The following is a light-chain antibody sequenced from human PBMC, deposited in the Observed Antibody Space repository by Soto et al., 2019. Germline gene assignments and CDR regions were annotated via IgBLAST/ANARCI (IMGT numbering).Light chain of an antibody. CDR3: QQSYNVPFT. V-gene: IGKV1-39*01. J-gene: IGKJ3*01. CDR1: QTISNY. CDR2: GSS. Sequence: DIQMTQSPASLAASLGDRITISCRASQTISNYLNWYHQKPGEAPKILIYGSSTLQSGAASSVSGSGSGTEFTLSISSLQPEDFGTYYCQQSYNVPFTFGPGTKVDVK.